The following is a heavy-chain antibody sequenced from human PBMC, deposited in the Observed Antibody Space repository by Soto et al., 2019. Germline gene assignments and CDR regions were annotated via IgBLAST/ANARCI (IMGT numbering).Heavy chain of an antibody. CDR3: AARASQTMVRGVIFDWQDY. Sequence: SETLSLTCTVSGGSISSGGYYWSWIRQHPGKGLEWIGYIYYSGSTYYNPSLKSRVTISVDTSKNQFSLKLSSVTAADTAVYYCAARASQTMVRGVIFDWQDYWGQGTLVTVYS. V-gene: IGHV4-31*03. CDR1: GGSISSGGYY. J-gene: IGHJ4*02. D-gene: IGHD3-10*01. CDR2: IYYSGST.